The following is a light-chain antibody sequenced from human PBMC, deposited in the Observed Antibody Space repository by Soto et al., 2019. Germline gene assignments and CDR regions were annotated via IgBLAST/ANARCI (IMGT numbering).Light chain of an antibody. CDR1: NHYIIFFNY. Sequence: QSVLAQPAPVSESLGQSITISCTATNHYIIFFNYVSWXQQHSGKGPKLLIYEVSSRPSGGSNRFSGSRSGNTASLTISGLQTEDDADYYCNAYTSSNTLVCGTGTKVTVL. CDR2: EVS. J-gene: IGLJ1*01. V-gene: IGLV2-14*01. CDR3: NAYTSSNTLV.